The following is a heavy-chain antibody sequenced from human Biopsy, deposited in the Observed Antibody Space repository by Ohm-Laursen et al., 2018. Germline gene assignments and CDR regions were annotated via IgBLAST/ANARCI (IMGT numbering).Heavy chain of an antibody. Sequence: ASLRLYCKCSGYCFGNFWIGWGRQLPGKGLEWMGSIYSGDSDSKYSQSFQGQVTISVDASVSIAYLQWSSLRASDTAMYYCARSSAAGFYFYGMDIWGQGTMVTVSS. CDR1: GYCFGNFW. CDR3: ARSSAAGFYFYGMDI. J-gene: IGHJ6*02. CDR2: IYSGDSDS. D-gene: IGHD2-15*01. V-gene: IGHV5-51*01.